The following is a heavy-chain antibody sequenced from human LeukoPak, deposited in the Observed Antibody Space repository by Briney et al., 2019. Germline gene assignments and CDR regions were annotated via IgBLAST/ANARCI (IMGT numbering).Heavy chain of an antibody. J-gene: IGHJ4*02. CDR1: GFTFSSYA. D-gene: IGHD2-8*01. CDR3: AKDTSIGRYGTNGVCSPFDY. Sequence: GGSLRLSCAGSGFTFSSYAMSWVRQAPGKGLEWVSAISDNGATTYDADSVKGRFTISRDNSRSTLYIQMNSLRAEDTALYYCAKDTSIGRYGTNGVCSPFDYWGQGTLVTVSS. CDR2: ISDNGATT. V-gene: IGHV3-23*01.